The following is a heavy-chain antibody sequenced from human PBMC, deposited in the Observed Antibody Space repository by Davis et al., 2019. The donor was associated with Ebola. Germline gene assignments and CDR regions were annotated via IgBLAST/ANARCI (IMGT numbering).Heavy chain of an antibody. CDR2: ISGSGGST. Sequence: GESLKISCAASGFTFSSYAMSWVRQAPGKGLEWVSAISGSGGSTYYADSVKGRFTISRDNSKNTLYLQMNSLRAEDTAVYYCAKGRGKGSSTSLDYWGQGTLVTVSS. D-gene: IGHD2-2*01. V-gene: IGHV3-23*01. J-gene: IGHJ4*02. CDR1: GFTFSSYA. CDR3: AKGRGKGSSTSLDY.